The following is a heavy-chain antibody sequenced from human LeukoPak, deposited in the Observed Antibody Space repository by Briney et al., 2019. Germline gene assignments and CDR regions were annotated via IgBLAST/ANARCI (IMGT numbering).Heavy chain of an antibody. CDR1: GGSISSSSYC. V-gene: IGHV4-39*01. D-gene: IGHD4-17*01. CDR3: ARLRSPVTILSYFDY. Sequence: PSETLSLTCTVSGGSISSSSYCWGWLRQPPGKWLEWIGSFYCSGSTYYNPSLKSRVTISVDTSKNQFSLKLSSVTAADTAVYYCARLRSPVTILSYFDYWGQGTLVTVSS. CDR2: FYCSGST. J-gene: IGHJ4*02.